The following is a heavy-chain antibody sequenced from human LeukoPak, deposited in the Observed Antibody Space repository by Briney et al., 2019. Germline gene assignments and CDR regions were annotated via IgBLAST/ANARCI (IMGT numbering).Heavy chain of an antibody. CDR3: ARWEQQLEAFDI. D-gene: IGHD6-13*01. CDR2: IYTSGST. V-gene: IGHV4-4*07. J-gene: IGHJ3*02. Sequence: SETLSLTCTVSGCSISNYYWGWIRQPAGKGLEWIGRIYTSGSTIYNPSLKSRVIMSVDTSKNQFSLKLTSVTAADTAVNYCARWEQQLEAFDIWGQGTMVTVSS. CDR1: GCSISNYY.